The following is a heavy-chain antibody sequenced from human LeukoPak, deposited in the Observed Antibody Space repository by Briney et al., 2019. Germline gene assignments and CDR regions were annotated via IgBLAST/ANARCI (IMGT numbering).Heavy chain of an antibody. CDR2: IYPADSDI. J-gene: IGHJ4*02. CDR1: GYSINNYW. V-gene: IGHV5-51*01. Sequence: GESLKISCKGSGYSINNYWIGWVRQMPGKGLEWMGIIYPADSDIRYSPSFQGQVTISADKSISTAYLQWSSLKASDTAMYYCARLSYSGSSLHFDYWGQGTLVTVSS. CDR3: ARLSYSGSSLHFDY. D-gene: IGHD1-26*01.